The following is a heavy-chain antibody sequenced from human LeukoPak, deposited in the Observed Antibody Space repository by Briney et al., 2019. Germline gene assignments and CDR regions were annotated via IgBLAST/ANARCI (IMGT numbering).Heavy chain of an antibody. CDR3: AKDQYPKLLWFGEFYN. D-gene: IGHD3-10*01. J-gene: IGHJ4*02. CDR1: GFTVSSNY. V-gene: IGHV3-53*01. CDR2: IYSDGRT. Sequence: GGSLRLSCAASGFTVSSNYMSWARQAPGKGLEWVSIIYSDGRTNYADSVKGRFTISRDIYRNTLYLQMNSLRAEDTALYYCAKDQYPKLLWFGEFYNWGQGTLVTVSS.